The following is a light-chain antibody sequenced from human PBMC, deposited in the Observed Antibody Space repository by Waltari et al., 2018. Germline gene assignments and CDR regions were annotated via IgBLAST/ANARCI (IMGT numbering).Light chain of an antibody. Sequence: YELTQPPSVSVSPGQTASITCSGDKLGERYICWYQQKPGQSPVLVMYQDLERPSGIPERFSGSKSGNTATLTISGTHAMDEADYYCLAWDSDMSSFGGGTKLTVL. CDR1: KLGERY. V-gene: IGLV3-1*01. J-gene: IGLJ2*01. CDR2: QDL. CDR3: LAWDSDMSS.